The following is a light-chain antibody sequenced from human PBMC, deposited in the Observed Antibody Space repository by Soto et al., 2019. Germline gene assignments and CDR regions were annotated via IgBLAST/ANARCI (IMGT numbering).Light chain of an antibody. V-gene: IGKV1-17*01. CDR1: QTISSW. Sequence: DIQMAQSPSTLSGSVVDRVTITCRASQTISSWLAWYQQKQGKAPKRVIYAASSLQSGVPSRFSGSGYGTEFTLTISSLQPEDFATYYCLQHSIYPLTFGGGTKVDIK. CDR3: LQHSIYPLT. CDR2: AAS. J-gene: IGKJ4*01.